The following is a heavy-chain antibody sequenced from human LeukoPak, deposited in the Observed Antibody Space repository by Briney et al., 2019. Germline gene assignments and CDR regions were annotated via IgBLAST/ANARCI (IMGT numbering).Heavy chain of an antibody. CDR1: GDSISTSNSY. J-gene: IGHJ5*02. CDR2: INHSGST. CDR3: ARGFEWRWLQT. Sequence: SETLSLTCTVSGDSISTSNSYWSWIRQPPGKGLEWIGEINHSGSTNYNPSLKSRVTISVDTSKNQFSLKLSSVTAADTAVYYCARGFEWRWLQTWGQGTLVTVSS. V-gene: IGHV4-39*07. D-gene: IGHD5-24*01.